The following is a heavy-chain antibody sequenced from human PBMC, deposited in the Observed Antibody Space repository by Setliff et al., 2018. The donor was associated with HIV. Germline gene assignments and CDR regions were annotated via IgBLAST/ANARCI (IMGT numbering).Heavy chain of an antibody. J-gene: IGHJ5*02. CDR3: AKGSKEGANWFDP. CDR2: ISGSGGST. CDR1: GFTFSNAW. Sequence: GGSLRLSCAASGFTFSNAWMSWVRQAPGKGLEWVSAISGSGGSTYYADSVKGRFTISRDNSKNTLYLQMNSLRAEDTAVYYCAKGSKEGANWFDPWGQGTLVTVSS. D-gene: IGHD1-26*01. V-gene: IGHV3-23*01.